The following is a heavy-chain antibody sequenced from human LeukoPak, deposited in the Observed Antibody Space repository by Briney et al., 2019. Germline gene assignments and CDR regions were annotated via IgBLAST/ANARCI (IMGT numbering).Heavy chain of an antibody. CDR2: IFHSGST. Sequence: SETLSLTCVVFGDPMNNEWWSRVCQPPGKGLEWIGEIFHSGSTNYNPSLKSRVTMSVAKSTNQFSLTLTSVTAADTAVYYCTRDLGSHPGFWGQGTLVTVSS. J-gene: IGHJ4*02. CDR3: TRDLGSHPGF. V-gene: IGHV4-4*02. D-gene: IGHD6-13*01. CDR1: GDPMNNEW.